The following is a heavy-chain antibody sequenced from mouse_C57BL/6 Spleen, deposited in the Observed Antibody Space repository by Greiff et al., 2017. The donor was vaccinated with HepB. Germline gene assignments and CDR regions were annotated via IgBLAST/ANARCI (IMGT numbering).Heavy chain of an antibody. CDR2: IYPGSGNT. CDR3: AREGAYDRFAY. D-gene: IGHD2-12*01. Sequence: VHLVESGAELVRPGASVKLSCKASGYTFTDYYINWVKQRPGQGLEWIARIYPGSGNTYYNEKFKGKATLTAEKSSSTAYMQLSSLTSEDSAVYFCAREGAYDRFAYWGQGTLVTVSA. J-gene: IGHJ3*01. V-gene: IGHV1-76*01. CDR1: GYTFTDYY.